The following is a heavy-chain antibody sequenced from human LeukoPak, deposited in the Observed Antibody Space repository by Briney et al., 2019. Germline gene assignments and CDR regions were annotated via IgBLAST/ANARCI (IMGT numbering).Heavy chain of an antibody. CDR2: INWNVGST. CDR3: ARGSNWNYYYFDY. CDR1: GFTFDDYG. J-gene: IGHJ4*02. Sequence: GGSLRLSCAASGFTFDDYGMSWVRQAPGKGLEWGSGINWNVGSTGYADSVKGRFTISREHAKNSVYLQMNSLRAEDTALYHCARGSNWNYYYFDYWGQGTLVTVSS. D-gene: IGHD1-7*01. V-gene: IGHV3-20*01.